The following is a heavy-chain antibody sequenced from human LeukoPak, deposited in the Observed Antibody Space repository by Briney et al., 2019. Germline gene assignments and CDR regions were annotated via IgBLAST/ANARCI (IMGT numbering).Heavy chain of an antibody. D-gene: IGHD4-11*01. CDR1: GFTFRSYE. CDR2: ISSSGSTI. V-gene: IGHV3-48*03. J-gene: IGHJ4*02. Sequence: GGSLRLSCAASGFTFRSYEMKWVRQAPGKGPEWVSHISSSGSTIYYADSMKGRFTISRDNAKNSLYLQMNSLRAEDSAVYYCARGGYSNDPFDYWGQGTLVTVSS. CDR3: ARGGYSNDPFDY.